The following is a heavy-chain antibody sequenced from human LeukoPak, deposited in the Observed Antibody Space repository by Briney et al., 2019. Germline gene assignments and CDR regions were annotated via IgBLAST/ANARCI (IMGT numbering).Heavy chain of an antibody. J-gene: IGHJ5*02. Sequence: SETLSLTCTVSGGSISSGDYSWSWIRQPPGKGLEWIGYIYYSGSTYYNPSLKSRVTISVDTSKNQFSLKLSSVTAADTAVYYCARAGVVRGSNWFDPWGQGTLVTVSS. CDR2: IYYSGST. CDR1: GGSISSGDYS. V-gene: IGHV4-30-4*01. CDR3: ARAGVVRGSNWFDP. D-gene: IGHD3-10*01.